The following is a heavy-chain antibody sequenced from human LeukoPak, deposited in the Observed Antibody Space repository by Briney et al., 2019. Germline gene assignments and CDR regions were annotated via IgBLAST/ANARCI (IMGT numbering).Heavy chain of an antibody. J-gene: IGHJ5*02. CDR2: IRYDGSNK. D-gene: IGHD5-12*01. CDR3: AKSGYDFGGWFDP. V-gene: IGHV3-30*02. Sequence: GGSLRLSCAASGFTFSSYGMHWVRQAPGKGLEGVAFIRYDGSNKYYADSVKGRFTISRDNSKNTLHLQMNSLRAEDTAVYYCAKSGYDFGGWFDPWGQGTLVTVSS. CDR1: GFTFSSYG.